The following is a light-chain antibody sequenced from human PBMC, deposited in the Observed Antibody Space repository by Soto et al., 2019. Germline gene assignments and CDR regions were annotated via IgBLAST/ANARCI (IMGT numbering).Light chain of an antibody. V-gene: IGKV4-1*01. J-gene: IGKJ3*01. Sequence: DIVMTQSPDSLAVSLGERATTNCKSSQSVLYSSNNNNYLAWYQQKPGQPPKLLIYWSSTRESGVPDRFSGSVSDTDCHLTISILQAEDVAVDHCQQYYTTPFPFSPGTKVDIK. CDR3: QQYYTTPFP. CDR1: QSVLYSSNNNNY. CDR2: WSS.